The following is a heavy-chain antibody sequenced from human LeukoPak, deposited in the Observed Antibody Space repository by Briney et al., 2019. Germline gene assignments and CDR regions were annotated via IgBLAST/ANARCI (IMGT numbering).Heavy chain of an antibody. V-gene: IGHV1-69*06. CDR2: IIPIFGTA. CDR1: GGTFSSYA. D-gene: IGHD6-19*01. J-gene: IGHJ4*02. Sequence: GASVKVSCKASGGTFSSYAISWVRQAPGQGLEWMGGIIPIFGTANYAQKFQGRVTITADKSTSTAYMELSSLKASDTAMYYCARHSEAVAVLDYWGQGTLVTVSS. CDR3: ARHSEAVAVLDY.